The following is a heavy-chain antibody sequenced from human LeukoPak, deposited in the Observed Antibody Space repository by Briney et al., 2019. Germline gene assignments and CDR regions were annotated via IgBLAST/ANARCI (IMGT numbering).Heavy chain of an antibody. CDR1: GYTFTSYY. D-gene: IGHD2-15*01. CDR3: ARETGYCSGGSCYEFRFDY. J-gene: IGHJ4*02. Sequence: ASVKVSCKASGYTFTSYYMHWVRQAPGQGLEWMGIINPSGGSTSYAQKFQGRVTMTRDTSTSTVYMELSSLRSEDTAMYYCARETGYCSGGSCYEFRFDYWGQGTLVTVSS. V-gene: IGHV1-46*01. CDR2: INPSGGST.